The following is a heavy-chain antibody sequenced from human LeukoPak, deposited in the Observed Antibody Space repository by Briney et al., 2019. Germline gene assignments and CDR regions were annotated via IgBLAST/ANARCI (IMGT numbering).Heavy chain of an antibody. CDR1: GGSFSGYY. V-gene: IGHV4-34*01. CDR2: INHSGST. J-gene: IGHJ4*02. CDR3: ARGLNSYDSSGHRRPQYFDY. Sequence: PSETLSLTCAVYGGSFSGYYWSWIRQPPGKGLEWIGEINHSGSTNYNPSLKSRVTISVDTSKNQFSLKLSSVTAADTAVYYCARGLNSYDSSGHRRPQYFDYWGQGTLVTVSS. D-gene: IGHD3-22*01.